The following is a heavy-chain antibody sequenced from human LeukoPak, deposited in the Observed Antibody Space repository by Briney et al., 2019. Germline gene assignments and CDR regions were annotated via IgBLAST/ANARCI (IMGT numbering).Heavy chain of an antibody. CDR1: GFTFSDYY. CDR3: ARDRWEIDYYDSTRVEIADY. Sequence: GGSLRLSCAASGFTFSDYYMSWIRQAPGRGLEWVSYISSSGSTIYYADSVKGRFTISRDNAKNSLYLQMNSLRAEDTAVYYCARDRWEIDYYDSTRVEIADYWGQGTLVTVSS. D-gene: IGHD3-22*01. V-gene: IGHV3-11*01. CDR2: ISSSGSTI. J-gene: IGHJ4*02.